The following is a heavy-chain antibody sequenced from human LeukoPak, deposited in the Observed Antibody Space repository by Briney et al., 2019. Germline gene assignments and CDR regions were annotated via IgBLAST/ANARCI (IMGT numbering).Heavy chain of an antibody. D-gene: IGHD2-15*01. CDR3: ATTYWAAAFDI. Sequence: GGSLRLSCAASGFTVSTNYMSWVRQAPGKGLEWVSAMSGSGGSTYYADSVKGRFTISRDNSKNTLYLQMNSLRAEDTAVYYCATTYWAAAFDIWGQGTMITVSS. V-gene: IGHV3-23*01. J-gene: IGHJ3*02. CDR2: MSGSGGST. CDR1: GFTVSTNY.